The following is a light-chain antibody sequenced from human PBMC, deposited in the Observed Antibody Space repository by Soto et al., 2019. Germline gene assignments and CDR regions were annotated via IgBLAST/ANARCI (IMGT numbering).Light chain of an antibody. CDR3: SSHAASEV. Sequence: QSVLTQPPSASGSPGQSVAISCSGTSGDVGGYNYVSWYQQHPGKAPKLIIYEVNKRPSGVPDRFSGSKSGNTASLTVSGLQAEDEADYYCSSHAASEVFGGGTKLTVL. CDR1: SGDVGGYNY. V-gene: IGLV2-8*01. CDR2: EVN. J-gene: IGLJ3*02.